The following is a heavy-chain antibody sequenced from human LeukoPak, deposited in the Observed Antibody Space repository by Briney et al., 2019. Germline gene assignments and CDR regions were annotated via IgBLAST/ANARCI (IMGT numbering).Heavy chain of an antibody. D-gene: IGHD2-2*01. Sequence: GGSLRLSCAASGFTFSSYGMHWVRQAPGKGLEWVAFIRYDGSNKYYADSVKGRFTISRDNSKNTLYLQMNSLRAEDTAVYYCAKVYDNQLLFNWFDPWGQGTLVTVSS. J-gene: IGHJ5*02. CDR3: AKVYDNQLLFNWFDP. CDR2: IRYDGSNK. CDR1: GFTFSSYG. V-gene: IGHV3-30*02.